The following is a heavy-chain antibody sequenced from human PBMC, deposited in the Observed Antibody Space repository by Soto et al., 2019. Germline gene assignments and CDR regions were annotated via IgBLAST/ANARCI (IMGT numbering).Heavy chain of an antibody. D-gene: IGHD1-26*01. J-gene: IGHJ6*02. CDR2: IIPIFGTA. V-gene: IGHV1-69*12. Sequence: QVQLVQSGAEVKKPGSSVKVSCKASGGTSNSYAISWVRQAPGQGLEWMGGIIPIFGTADYAQKFQGRVTITADDSTSTAYMELSSLRSEDTAVYYCAIHPVSGSYAYYYGMDVWGQGTTVTVSS. CDR1: GGTSNSYA. CDR3: AIHPVSGSYAYYYGMDV.